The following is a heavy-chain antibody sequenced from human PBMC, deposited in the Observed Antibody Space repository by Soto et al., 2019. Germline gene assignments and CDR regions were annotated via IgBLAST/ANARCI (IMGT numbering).Heavy chain of an antibody. D-gene: IGHD1-1*01. V-gene: IGHV3-72*01. CDR3: ARGIANPGRTDAFDI. CDR2: TRNKANSYTT. Sequence: GGSLRLSCAASGFTFSDHYMDWVRQAPGKGLEWVGRTRNKANSYTTEYAASVKGRFTISRDDSKNSLYLQMNSLKTEDTAVYYCARGIANPGRTDAFDIWGQGTMVTVSS. J-gene: IGHJ3*02. CDR1: GFTFSDHY.